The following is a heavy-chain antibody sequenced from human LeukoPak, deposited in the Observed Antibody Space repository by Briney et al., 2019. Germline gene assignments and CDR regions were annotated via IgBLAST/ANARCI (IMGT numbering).Heavy chain of an antibody. CDR2: ISGSGSYT. CDR1: GFSSGSSA. Sequence: GSLRVSCAASGFSSGSSALGWVRQAPGKGLEWISSISGSGSYTYYADSVKGRFTISRDNSKNTVYLQMNSLRDEDTAVYYCARGYIYGYDYWGQGTLVTVSS. CDR3: ARGYIYGYDY. D-gene: IGHD5-18*01. J-gene: IGHJ4*02. V-gene: IGHV3-23*01.